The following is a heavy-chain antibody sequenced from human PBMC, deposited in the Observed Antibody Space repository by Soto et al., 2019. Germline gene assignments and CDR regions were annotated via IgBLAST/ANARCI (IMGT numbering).Heavy chain of an antibody. CDR3: ASAPPYPLAFDI. J-gene: IGHJ3*02. V-gene: IGHV1-3*01. Sequence: ASVKVSCKASGYTFTSYAMHWVRQAPGQRLEWMGWINAGNGNTKYSQNFQGRVTITRDTSASTAYMELSSLRSEDTAVYYCASAPPYPLAFDIWGQGTMVTVSS. CDR1: GYTFTSYA. CDR2: INAGNGNT.